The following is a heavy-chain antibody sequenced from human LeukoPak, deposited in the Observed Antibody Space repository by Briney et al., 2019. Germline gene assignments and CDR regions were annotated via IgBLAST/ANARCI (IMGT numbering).Heavy chain of an antibody. CDR2: VHNVGST. Sequence: SETLSLTCTVSGVSTTNGIYYWAWIRQSPGKGLEWIGSVHNVGSTYYNLSLRSRVTMSIDTSKNQFSLKLSSVTAADTAVYYCASVDGYYYDSSGFLEVDYWGQGTLVTVSS. CDR1: GVSTTNGIYY. CDR3: ASVDGYYYDSSGFLEVDY. D-gene: IGHD3-22*01. J-gene: IGHJ4*02. V-gene: IGHV4-39*01.